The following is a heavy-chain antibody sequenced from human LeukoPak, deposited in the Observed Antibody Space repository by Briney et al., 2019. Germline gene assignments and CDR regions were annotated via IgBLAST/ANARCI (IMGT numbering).Heavy chain of an antibody. D-gene: IGHD4-17*01. Sequence: GGSLRLSFAASGFTFDDYAMHWVRQAPGKGLEWVSGMSWNSGSIGYADSVKGRFTISRDNAKNSLYLQMNSLRAEDTALYYCATSSGYGDYDYWGQGTLVTVSS. CDR1: GFTFDDYA. V-gene: IGHV3-9*01. CDR3: ATSSGYGDYDY. CDR2: MSWNSGSI. J-gene: IGHJ4*02.